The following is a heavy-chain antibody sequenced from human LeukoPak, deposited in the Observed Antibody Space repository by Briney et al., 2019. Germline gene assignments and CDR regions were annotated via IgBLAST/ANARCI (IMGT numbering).Heavy chain of an antibody. CDR3: ARHVYSSGWGAFDI. CDR2: ISRSATYL. V-gene: IGHV3-21*01. D-gene: IGHD6-19*01. Sequence: PGGSLRLSCAASGFTFSGYSMNGVRQAPGKGLEWVSSISRSATYLYYADSLEPRFTVSRDDAKSALSLQMNSQSAEDTAVYYCARHVYSSGWGAFDIWGQGTMVTVSS. CDR1: GFTFSGYS. J-gene: IGHJ3*02.